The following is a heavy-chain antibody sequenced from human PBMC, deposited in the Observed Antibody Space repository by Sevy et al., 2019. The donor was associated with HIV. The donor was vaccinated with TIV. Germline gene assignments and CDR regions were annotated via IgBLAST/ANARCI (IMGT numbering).Heavy chain of an antibody. V-gene: IGHV1-18*01. Sequence: ASVKVSCKASGYGFINYGISWVRQAPGQGLEWMGWISIYKGITNSAQKFQGRVTMTTDTSTATAYMELRSLRSDDTAVYYCARDVVEYPGLDVWVQGTTVTVSS. CDR2: ISIYKGIT. CDR1: GYGFINYG. J-gene: IGHJ6*02. D-gene: IGHD6-6*01. CDR3: ARDVVEYPGLDV.